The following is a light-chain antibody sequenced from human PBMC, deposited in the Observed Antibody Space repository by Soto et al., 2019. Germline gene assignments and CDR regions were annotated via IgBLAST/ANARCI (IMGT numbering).Light chain of an antibody. CDR3: QNYHSAPRT. CDR1: QDIRNN. V-gene: IGKV1-27*01. J-gene: IGKJ1*01. Sequence: DIQMTQSPSSLSGTIGDRVTISCRASQDIRNNLAWYQQKPGEVPNLVIYGATTLHSGVPSRFSGSGSGTDFILTISSLQPEDVATYYCQNYHSAPRTFGQGTKVDIK. CDR2: GAT.